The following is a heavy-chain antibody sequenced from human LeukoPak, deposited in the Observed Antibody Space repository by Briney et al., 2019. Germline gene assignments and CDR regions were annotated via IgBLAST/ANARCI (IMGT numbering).Heavy chain of an antibody. J-gene: IGHJ4*02. CDR2: ISSSSSYI. V-gene: IGHV3-21*01. CDR1: GFTFNSYS. CDR3: ARSPRTKYSYGPGFDY. Sequence: GGSLRLSCAASGFTFNSYSMNWVREAPGKGLEWVSSISSSSSYIYYADSVKGRFTISRDNAKNSLYLQMNSLRAEDTAVYYCARSPRTKYSYGPGFDYWGQGTLVTVSS. D-gene: IGHD5-18*01.